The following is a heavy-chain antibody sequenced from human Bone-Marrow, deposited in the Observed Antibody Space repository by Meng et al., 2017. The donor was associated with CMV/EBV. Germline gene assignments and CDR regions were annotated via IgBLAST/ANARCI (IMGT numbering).Heavy chain of an antibody. J-gene: IGHJ4*02. CDR1: GGSFSGYY. D-gene: IGHD2-2*01. Sequence: SETLSLTCAVYGGSFSGYYWSWIRQPPGKGLEWIGEINHSGSTNYNPSLKSRVTISVDTCKNQFSLKLSSVTAADTAVYYCARGSLIVPAAVDYWGQGTLVTVSS. CDR2: INHSGST. V-gene: IGHV4-34*01. CDR3: ARGSLIVPAAVDY.